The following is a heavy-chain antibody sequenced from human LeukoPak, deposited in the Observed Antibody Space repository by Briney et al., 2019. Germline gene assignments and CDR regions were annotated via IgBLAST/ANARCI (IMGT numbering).Heavy chain of an antibody. V-gene: IGHV4-34*01. CDR3: PRGRRYGVAFDY. CDR1: GGSFSGYY. Sequence: PSETLSLTCAVYGGSFSGYYWSWIRKPPGKGLEWIGEINHSGSTNYNPSLKSRVTISVDTSKNQFSLKLSSVTAADTAVYYCPRGRRYGVAFDYWGQGTLVTVPS. D-gene: IGHD1-14*01. CDR2: INHSGST. J-gene: IGHJ4*02.